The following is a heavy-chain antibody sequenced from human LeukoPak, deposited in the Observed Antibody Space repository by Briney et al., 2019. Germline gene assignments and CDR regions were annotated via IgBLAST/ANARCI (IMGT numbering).Heavy chain of an antibody. D-gene: IGHD4-17*01. CDR1: GYTFTSYA. Sequence: ASVKVSCKASGYTFTSYAMNWVRQAPGQGLEWMGWINTNTGNPTYAQGFTGRFVFSLDTSVSTAHLQISSLKAEDTAVYYCARERGGAKTTVTNKVYYYMDVWGKGTTVTVSS. J-gene: IGHJ6*03. CDR3: ARERGGAKTTVTNKVYYYMDV. CDR2: INTNTGNP. V-gene: IGHV7-4-1*02.